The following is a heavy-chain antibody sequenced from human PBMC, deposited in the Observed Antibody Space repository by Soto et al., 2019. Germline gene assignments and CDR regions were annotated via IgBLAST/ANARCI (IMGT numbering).Heavy chain of an antibody. V-gene: IGHV3-21*01. J-gene: IGHJ3*02. CDR3: ARDRIAAAGYDAFDI. CDR2: ISSSSSYI. CDR1: GFTFSSYI. Sequence: KAGGSLRLSCAASGFTFSSYIMNWVRQAPGKGLEWVSSISSSSSYIYYADSVKGRFTISRDNAKNSLYLQMNSLRAEDTAVYYCARDRIAAAGYDAFDIWGQGTMVTVSS. D-gene: IGHD6-13*01.